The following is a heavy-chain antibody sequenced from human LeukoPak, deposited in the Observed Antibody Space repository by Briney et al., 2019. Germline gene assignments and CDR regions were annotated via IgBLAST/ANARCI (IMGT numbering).Heavy chain of an antibody. CDR3: ARWDRPGELELPAYYYYYYGMDV. D-gene: IGHD1-7*01. Sequence: GGSLRLSCAASGFTFSSYWMSWVRQTSGKGLEWVANIKQDGSEKYYVDSVKGRFTISRDNAKNSLYLQMNSLRAEDTAVYYCARWDRPGELELPAYYYYYYGMDVWGQGTTVTVSS. CDR2: IKQDGSEK. J-gene: IGHJ6*02. V-gene: IGHV3-7*03. CDR1: GFTFSSYW.